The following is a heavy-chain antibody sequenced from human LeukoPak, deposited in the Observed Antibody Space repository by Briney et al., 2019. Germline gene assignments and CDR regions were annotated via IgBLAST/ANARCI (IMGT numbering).Heavy chain of an antibody. CDR2: INHSGST. Sequence: SETLSLTCAVYGGSFSGYYWSWIRQPPGKGLEWIGEINHSGSTNYNPSLKSRVTISVDTSKNQFSLKLSSVTAADTAVYYCARGKGVLRYFDWLLSPNWFDPWGQGTLVTVSS. V-gene: IGHV4-34*01. J-gene: IGHJ5*02. D-gene: IGHD3-9*01. CDR3: ARGKGVLRYFDWLLSPNWFDP. CDR1: GGSFSGYY.